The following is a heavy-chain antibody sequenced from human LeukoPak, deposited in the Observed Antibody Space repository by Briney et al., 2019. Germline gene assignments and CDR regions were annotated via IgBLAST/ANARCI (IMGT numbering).Heavy chain of an antibody. CDR3: ARDRVPYCSGVSCSVDV. CDR1: GYTSRSTW. D-gene: IGHD2-15*01. CDR2: INSDGSRT. V-gene: IGHV3-74*01. Sequence: GGSLRVSCAPPGYTSRSTWIHSVRQAPGKGRMSVSRINSDGSRTNYADSVRGRFTISRDNAKNTLYLQMNSLRVEDTAVYYCARDRVPYCSGVSCSVDVWGQGTTVSVSS. J-gene: IGHJ6*02.